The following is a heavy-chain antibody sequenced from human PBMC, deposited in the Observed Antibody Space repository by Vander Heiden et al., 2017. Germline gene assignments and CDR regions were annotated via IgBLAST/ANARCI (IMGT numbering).Heavy chain of an antibody. Sequence: QVQLQQWGAGLLKPSETLSLTCAVYGGSFSGYYWSWIRQPPGKGLEWIGEINHSGSTNYNPSLKSRVTISVDTSKNQISLKLSSVTAADTAVYYCARIQSNDAFDIWGQGTMVTVSS. V-gene: IGHV4-34*01. D-gene: IGHD4-4*01. J-gene: IGHJ3*02. CDR1: GGSFSGYY. CDR3: ARIQSNDAFDI. CDR2: INHSGST.